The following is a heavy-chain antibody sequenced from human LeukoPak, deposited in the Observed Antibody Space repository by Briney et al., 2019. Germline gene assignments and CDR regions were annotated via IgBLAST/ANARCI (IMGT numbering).Heavy chain of an antibody. J-gene: IGHJ4*02. CDR1: GASISTRGYY. CDR2: IYYRGNT. Sequence: SETLSLTCTVSGASISTRGYYWGWIRQPPGNGLEWIGTIYYRGNTYYNPSLEGRATISVDTSKNQFSLKLSSVTAADTAVYYCARRGNGSFYYFDDWGQGTLVTVSS. D-gene: IGHD1-26*01. V-gene: IGHV4-39*01. CDR3: ARRGNGSFYYFDD.